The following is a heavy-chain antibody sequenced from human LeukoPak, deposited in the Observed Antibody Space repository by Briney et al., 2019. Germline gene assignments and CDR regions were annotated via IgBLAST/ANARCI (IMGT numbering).Heavy chain of an antibody. CDR2: ISYDGKVK. CDR1: GFIFSNYG. Sequence: TGGSLRLSCAGSGFIFSNYGMHWVRQAPGKGLEWVAVISYDGKVKYYADSVKGRFTISRDNSKNTLYLEMNSLRGEDTAVYYCAEERLTKVPHETDYWGQGALVTVSA. J-gene: IGHJ4*02. V-gene: IGHV3-30*18. CDR3: AEERLTKVPHETDY. D-gene: IGHD1-1*01.